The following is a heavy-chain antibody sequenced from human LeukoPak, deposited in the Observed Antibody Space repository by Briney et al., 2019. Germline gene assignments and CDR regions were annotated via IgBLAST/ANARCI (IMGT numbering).Heavy chain of an antibody. CDR1: GFTFSSYG. J-gene: IGHJ1*01. CDR2: IRYDGSNK. Sequence: GGSLRLSCAASGFTFSSYGMHWVRQAPGKGLEWVAFIRYDGSNKYYADSVKGRFTISRDNSKNTLYLQMNSLRAEDTAVYYCAEDSSSWYEDFQHWGQGTLVTVSS. V-gene: IGHV3-30*02. D-gene: IGHD6-13*01. CDR3: AEDSSSWYEDFQH.